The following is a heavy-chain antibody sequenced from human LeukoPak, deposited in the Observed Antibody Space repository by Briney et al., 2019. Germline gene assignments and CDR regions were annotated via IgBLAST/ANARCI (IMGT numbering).Heavy chain of an antibody. Sequence: PGGSLRLSCGASGFTFDDYAMHWVRQAPGKGLEWVSGISWNSGSIGYADSVKGRFTISRDNAKNSLYLQMNSLRAEDTALYYCAKDLMDCSSTSCYDAYYGMDVWGQGTTVTVSS. CDR2: ISWNSGSI. J-gene: IGHJ6*02. CDR3: AKDLMDCSSTSCYDAYYGMDV. CDR1: GFTFDDYA. V-gene: IGHV3-9*01. D-gene: IGHD2-2*01.